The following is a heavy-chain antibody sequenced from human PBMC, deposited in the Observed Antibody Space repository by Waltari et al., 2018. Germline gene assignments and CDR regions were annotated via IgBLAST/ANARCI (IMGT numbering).Heavy chain of an antibody. CDR2: IRSKANSYGT. V-gene: IGHV3-73*02. CDR3: TKADTSGSDIYWYFNL. Sequence: EVQLVESGGDLVQPGGSLKLSCAASGFTFSGPAVHWVRQASGKGLEWVGRIRSKANSYGTAYAASVKGRFTISRDDSKNTAYLQMNSLKTEDTAVYYCTKADTSGSDIYWYFNLWGRGTLVTVSS. D-gene: IGHD3-10*01. CDR1: GFTFSGPA. J-gene: IGHJ2*01.